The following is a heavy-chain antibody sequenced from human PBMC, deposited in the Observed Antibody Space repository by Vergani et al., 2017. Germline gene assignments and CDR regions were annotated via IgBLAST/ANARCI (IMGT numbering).Heavy chain of an antibody. V-gene: IGHV4-59*01. Sequence: QVQLQESGPGLVKPSETLSLTCTVSGGSISSYYWSWIRQPPGKGLEWIGYIYYSGSTNYNPSLKSRVTISVDTSKNQFSLKLSSVTAADTAVYYWARPTGTTHCSGGSCYLDYWGQGTLVTVSS. CDR2: IYYSGST. CDR3: ARPTGTTHCSGGSCYLDY. CDR1: GGSISSYY. J-gene: IGHJ4*02. D-gene: IGHD2-15*01.